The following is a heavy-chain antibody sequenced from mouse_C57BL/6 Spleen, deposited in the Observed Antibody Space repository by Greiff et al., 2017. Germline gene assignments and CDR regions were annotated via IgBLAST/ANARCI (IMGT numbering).Heavy chain of an antibody. CDR3: ARSGWDGDYFDY. CDR2: LDPANGNT. J-gene: IGHJ2*01. CDR1: GFNIKNTY. Sequence: LVESVAELVRPGASVKLSCTASGFNIKNTYMHWVKQRPEQGLAWIGRLDPANGNTKYAPKFQGKATITADTSSNTAYLQLSSLTSEDTAIYYCARSGWDGDYFDYWGQGTTLTVSS. V-gene: IGHV14-3*01. D-gene: IGHD4-1*01.